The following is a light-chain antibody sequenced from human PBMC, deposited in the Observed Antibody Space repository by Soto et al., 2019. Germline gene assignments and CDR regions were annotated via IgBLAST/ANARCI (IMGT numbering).Light chain of an antibody. V-gene: IGLV4-69*01. J-gene: IGLJ2*01. Sequence: QLVLTQSASASASMGASVKLTCTLSSGHSTYAIAWHQQQPEKGPRYLMKLNSDGSHAKGDGIPDRFSGSSSGAERYLTISSLQSEDEADYYCQTWDTGIVIFGGGTKLTV. CDR1: SGHSTYA. CDR2: LNSDGSH. CDR3: QTWDTGIVI.